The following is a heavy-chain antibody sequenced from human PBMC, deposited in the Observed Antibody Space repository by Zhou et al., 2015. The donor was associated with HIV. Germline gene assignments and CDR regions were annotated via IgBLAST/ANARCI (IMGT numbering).Heavy chain of an antibody. D-gene: IGHD3-3*01. V-gene: IGHV1-69*01. CDR2: IIPIFGTA. CDR3: ASLGYDFWSHPGDLGGFDP. CDR1: GGTFSSYA. Sequence: QVQLVQSGAEVKKPGSSVKVSCKASGGTFSSYAISWVRQAPGQGLEWMGGIIPIFGTANYAQKFQGRVTITADESTSTAYMELSSLRSEDTAVYYCASLGYDFWSHPGDLGGFDPWGQGTLVTVSS. J-gene: IGHJ5*02.